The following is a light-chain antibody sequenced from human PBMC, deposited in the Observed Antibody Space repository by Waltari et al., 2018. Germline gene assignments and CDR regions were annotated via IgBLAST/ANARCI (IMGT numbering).Light chain of an antibody. Sequence: EIVMTQSPGTLSVSPGERATLSCWASQSIRSNLAWYQQKPGQAPRLLIYGASTRATGIPARFSGSGSGTDFTLTISSLLSEDLAVYYCQQYENWPPITFGGGTKVEIK. CDR2: GAS. J-gene: IGKJ4*01. V-gene: IGKV3-15*01. CDR3: QQYENWPPIT. CDR1: QSIRSN.